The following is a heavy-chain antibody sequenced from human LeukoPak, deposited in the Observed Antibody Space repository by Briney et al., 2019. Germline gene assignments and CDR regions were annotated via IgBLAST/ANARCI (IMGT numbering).Heavy chain of an antibody. D-gene: IGHD3-3*01. CDR3: AKGNYDFWSGHYIIDY. CDR2: ISGRGGST. Sequence: GGSLRLSCAASGFTFSSYAMSWVRQAPGKGLEWVSGISGRGGSTYYADSVKGRFTISRDNSKNTLHLQMNSLRAEDTAVYYCAKGNYDFWSGHYIIDYWGQGTLVTVSS. J-gene: IGHJ4*02. V-gene: IGHV3-23*01. CDR1: GFTFSSYA.